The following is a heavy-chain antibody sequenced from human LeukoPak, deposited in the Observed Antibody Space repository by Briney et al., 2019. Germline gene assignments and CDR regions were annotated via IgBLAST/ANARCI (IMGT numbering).Heavy chain of an antibody. J-gene: IGHJ4*02. CDR2: IYWDDDK. Sequence: ESGPTLVNPTQTLTLTCTFSGFSLTTSGVGVGWIRQPPGKALEWLAVIYWDDDKRYSPSLKSRLTITKDTSKNQVVLTMTNMDPVDTATYYCGHRSGGGNSAYFDYWGQGALVTVSS. V-gene: IGHV2-5*02. CDR1: GFSLTTSGVG. D-gene: IGHD4-23*01. CDR3: GHRSGGGNSAYFDY.